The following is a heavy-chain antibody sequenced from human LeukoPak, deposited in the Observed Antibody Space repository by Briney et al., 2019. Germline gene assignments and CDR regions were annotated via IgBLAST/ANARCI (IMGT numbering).Heavy chain of an antibody. CDR1: GYNFVAYY. V-gene: IGHV1-2*06. Sequence: GASVKVSCKASGYNFVAYYMHWIRQAPGQELEWMGRIHPHSGGTNYAQKFQGRVTMTRDTSISTAYMELSRLRSDDTAVYYCARDLVRGVIKVFDPWGQGTLVTVSS. CDR2: IHPHSGGT. CDR3: ARDLVRGVIKVFDP. D-gene: IGHD3-10*01. J-gene: IGHJ5*02.